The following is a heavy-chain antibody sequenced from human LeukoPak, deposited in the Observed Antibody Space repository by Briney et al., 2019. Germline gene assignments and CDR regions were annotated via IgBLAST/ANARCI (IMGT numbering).Heavy chain of an antibody. CDR2: ISSSSSYI. Sequence: GGSLRLSCAASGFTFSSYSMNWVRQAPGKGPEWVSSISSSSSYIYYADSVKGRFIISRDNAKNSLYLQMNSLRAEDTAVYYCARDPPILTGPYYYYMDVWGKGTTVTISS. D-gene: IGHD3-9*01. CDR1: GFTFSSYS. CDR3: ARDPPILTGPYYYYMDV. J-gene: IGHJ6*03. V-gene: IGHV3-21*06.